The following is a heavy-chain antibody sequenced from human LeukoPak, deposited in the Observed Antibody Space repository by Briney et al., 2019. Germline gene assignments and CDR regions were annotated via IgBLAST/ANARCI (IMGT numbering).Heavy chain of an antibody. V-gene: IGHV4-59*01. CDR3: AREFVDTAMGASYSYYYYGMDV. CDR1: GGSISSYY. D-gene: IGHD5-18*01. Sequence: PSETLSLTCTVSGGSISSYYWSWIRQPPGKGLEWIGYIYYSGSTNYNPSLKSRVTISVDTSKNQFSLKLSSVTAADTAVYYCAREFVDTAMGASYSYYYYGMDVWGRGTTVTVSS. CDR2: IYYSGST. J-gene: IGHJ6*02.